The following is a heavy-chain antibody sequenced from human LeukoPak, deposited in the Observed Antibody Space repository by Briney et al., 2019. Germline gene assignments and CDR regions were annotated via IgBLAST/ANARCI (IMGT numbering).Heavy chain of an antibody. J-gene: IGHJ5*02. CDR1: GGSISSSNW. Sequence: SETLSLTCAVSGGSISSSNWWSWVRQPPGKGLEWIGEIYHSGSTNYNPSLKSRVTISVDKSKNQFSLKLSSVTAADTAVYYCASRGYSGYDLRYWFDPWGQGTLVTVSS. CDR2: IYHSGST. D-gene: IGHD5-12*01. V-gene: IGHV4-4*02. CDR3: ASRGYSGYDLRYWFDP.